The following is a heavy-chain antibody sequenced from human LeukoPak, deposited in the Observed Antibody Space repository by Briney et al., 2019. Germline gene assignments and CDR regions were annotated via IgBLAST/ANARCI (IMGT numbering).Heavy chain of an antibody. CDR3: ARDPPSRGTRYFDY. D-gene: IGHD3-16*01. CDR2: ISSTSSSI. CDR1: GFTFSSYS. Sequence: GSLRLSCAASGFTFSSYSMNWVRQAPGTGLEWVSSISSTSSSITYADSVKGRFTISRDNANNSMYLQMDSLRAEDTAVYYCARDPPSRGTRYFDYWGQGTLVTVSS. J-gene: IGHJ4*02. V-gene: IGHV3-21*01.